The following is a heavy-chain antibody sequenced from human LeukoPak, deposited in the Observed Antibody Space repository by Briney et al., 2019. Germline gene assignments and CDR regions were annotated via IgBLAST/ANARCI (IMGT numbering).Heavy chain of an antibody. D-gene: IGHD3-22*01. CDR3: ARVTGYMIEDSFDY. V-gene: IGHV4-59*01. CDR2: IYYSVST. CDR1: GGSISSYY. Sequence: SETLSLTCTVAGGSISSYYWGWIRQPPGKGLEWNGYIYYSVSTNYTPSLQSPVTISVETSKNQFSLKLSSVTAADTAVYYCARVTGYMIEDSFDYWGQGTLVTVSS. J-gene: IGHJ4*02.